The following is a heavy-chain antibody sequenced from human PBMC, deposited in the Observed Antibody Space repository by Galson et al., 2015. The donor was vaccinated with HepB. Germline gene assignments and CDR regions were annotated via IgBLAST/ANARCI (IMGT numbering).Heavy chain of an antibody. CDR2: IDPSDSYT. J-gene: IGHJ5*02. CDR1: GYSFTSYW. CDR3: ARQANYYGSGSYYNGWFDP. V-gene: IGHV5-10-1*01. Sequence: QSGAEVKKPGESLRISCKGSGYSFTSYWICWVRQMPGKGLEWMGRIDPSDSYTNYSPSFQGHVTISADKSISAAYLQWSSLKASDTAMYYCARQANYYGSGSYYNGWFDPWGQGTLVTVSS. D-gene: IGHD3-10*01.